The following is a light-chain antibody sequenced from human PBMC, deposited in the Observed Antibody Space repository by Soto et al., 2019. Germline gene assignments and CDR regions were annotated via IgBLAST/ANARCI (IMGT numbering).Light chain of an antibody. CDR1: SSDVGGYNY. CDR2: EVS. J-gene: IGLJ1*01. V-gene: IGLV2-8*01. Sequence: QSALTQPPSASGSFGQSVTISCTGTSSDVGGYNYVSWYQQYPGKAPKLMIYEVSERPSGVPDRFSGSKSGNTASLTVSGLQAADEADYYCSSYSGTNYHYVFGTGTKLTVL. CDR3: SSYSGTNYHYV.